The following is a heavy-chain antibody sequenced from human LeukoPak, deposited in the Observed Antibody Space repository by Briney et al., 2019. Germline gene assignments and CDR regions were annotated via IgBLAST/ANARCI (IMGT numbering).Heavy chain of an antibody. V-gene: IGHV3-48*02. J-gene: IGHJ4*02. CDR2: ISSGGSTI. CDR3: ARGIYFDY. Sequence: PGGSLRLSCAASGFILSDYSMTWLRQAPGKGLEWVSHISSGGSTIYYADSVKGRFTISRDNARSSVYLIMSSLRDEDTAVYYCARGIYFDYWGQGTLVTVSS. CDR1: GFILSDYS.